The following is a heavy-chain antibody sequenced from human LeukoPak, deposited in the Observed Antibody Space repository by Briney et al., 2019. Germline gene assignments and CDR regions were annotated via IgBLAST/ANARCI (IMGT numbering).Heavy chain of an antibody. D-gene: IGHD2-15*01. CDR1: GFTFSSYA. Sequence: PGGSLRLSCAASGFTFSSYAMSWVRQAPGKGLEWVSAISETGASTYYADSVKGRFTISRDNSKNTLSLQINSLRAEDTAVYYCAKRLDSGGPFDSWGQGTLVTVSS. V-gene: IGHV3-23*01. J-gene: IGHJ4*02. CDR2: ISETGAST. CDR3: AKRLDSGGPFDS.